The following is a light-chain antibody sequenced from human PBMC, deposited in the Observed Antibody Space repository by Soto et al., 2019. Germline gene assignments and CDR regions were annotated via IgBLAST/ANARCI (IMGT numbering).Light chain of an antibody. V-gene: IGKV1-39*01. J-gene: IGKJ1*01. CDR3: QQSYSTPRT. CDR2: AAS. CDR1: QSISSY. Sequence: DIRMTQSPACVSACVGVRVTITCRASQSISSYLNWYQQKPGKAPKLLIYAASSLQSGVPSRFSGSGSGTDFTLTISSLQPEDFATYYCQQSYSTPRTFGQGTKVDIK.